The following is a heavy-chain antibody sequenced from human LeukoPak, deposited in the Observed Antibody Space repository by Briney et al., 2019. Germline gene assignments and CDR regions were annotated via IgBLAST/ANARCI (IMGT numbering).Heavy chain of an antibody. CDR3: ARHADYGGYLDY. CDR1: GGSITSYY. Sequence: SETLSLTCTVSGGSITSYYWSWIRQPPGKGLEWIGYIYYSASTNYNPSLKSRVTVSVDTSKSQFSLRLTSVTAADTAVYYCARHADYGGYLDYWGQGTLVTVSS. J-gene: IGHJ4*02. V-gene: IGHV4-59*08. CDR2: IYYSAST. D-gene: IGHD4-23*01.